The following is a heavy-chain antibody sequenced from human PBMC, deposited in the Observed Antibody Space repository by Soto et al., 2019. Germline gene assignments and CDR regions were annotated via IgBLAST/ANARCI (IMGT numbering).Heavy chain of an antibody. J-gene: IGHJ5*02. CDR2: IIPIFGTA. V-gene: IGHV1-69*01. D-gene: IGHD1-1*01. CDR3: SRDTKGNNEGHHGWFDP. Sequence: KGLEWMGGIIPIFGTANYAQKFQGRVTVTADESTSTAYMELSSLRSEDTAVYYCSRDTKGNNEGHHGWFDPRGQGSLVTVSS.